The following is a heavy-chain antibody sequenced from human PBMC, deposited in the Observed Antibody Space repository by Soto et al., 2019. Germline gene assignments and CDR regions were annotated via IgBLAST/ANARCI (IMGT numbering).Heavy chain of an antibody. Sequence: QIQLVQSGGEVKKPGASVKVSCKSSGYTFISHSITWVRQAPGQGLEWMGRISAYNGNTNYAQKLQGRVTMTTDTSTSTADKELRSLRSDDTAVYYCARGAFCGGAPGCRDMDVWGQGTTVTVSS. D-gene: IGHD2-21*01. CDR2: ISAYNGNT. V-gene: IGHV1-18*01. J-gene: IGHJ6*02. CDR3: ARGAFCGGAPGCRDMDV. CDR1: GYTFISHS.